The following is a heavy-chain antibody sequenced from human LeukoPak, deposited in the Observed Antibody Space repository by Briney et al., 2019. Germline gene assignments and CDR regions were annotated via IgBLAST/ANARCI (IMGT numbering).Heavy chain of an antibody. V-gene: IGHV5-51*01. CDR1: GYSFTTYW. J-gene: IGHJ2*01. Sequence: GESLKISCKGSGYSFTTYWIGWVRQTPGKGLEWMGIIYPGDSETRYSPSFQGQVTISADKSIYTAYLQWSSLRASDTAMYYCARRYGPDIEFDLWGRGTLVTVSS. CDR3: ARRYGPDIEFDL. D-gene: IGHD5-12*01. CDR2: IYPGDSET.